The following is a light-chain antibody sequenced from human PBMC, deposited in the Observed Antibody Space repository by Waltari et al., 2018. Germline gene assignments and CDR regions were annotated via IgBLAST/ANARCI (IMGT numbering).Light chain of an antibody. CDR2: KGS. CDR1: SSVVGSYTL. CDR3: CSYASGDTIL. J-gene: IGLJ2*01. V-gene: IGLV2-23*01. Sequence: QSALTQPASVSGSPGQSTTTPSAATSSVVGSYTLVSWFQHHPGKAPHLMIYKGSTPPSGVSNRFSGSKSGNTASLTISGRQAEDEADYYCCSYASGDTILFGGGTKLTVL.